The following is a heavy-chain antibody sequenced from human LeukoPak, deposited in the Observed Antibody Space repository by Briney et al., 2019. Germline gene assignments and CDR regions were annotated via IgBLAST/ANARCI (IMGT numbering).Heavy chain of an antibody. CDR1: GDSVSSNSVT. CDR3: ARRLTQYDCFDP. J-gene: IGHJ5*02. CDR2: TYYRSTWYN. Sequence: SQTLSLTCAISGDSVSSNSVTWNWIRQSPSRGPEWLGRTYYRSTWYNDYAVSVRGRITVNPDTSKDQFSLHLNSVTPEDTAVYYCARRLTQYDCFDPWGQGILVTVSS. V-gene: IGHV6-1*01. D-gene: IGHD2-2*01.